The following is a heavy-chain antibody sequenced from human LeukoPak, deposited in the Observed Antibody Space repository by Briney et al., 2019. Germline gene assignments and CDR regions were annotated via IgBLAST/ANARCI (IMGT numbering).Heavy chain of an antibody. CDR1: GGSFSGYY. J-gene: IGHJ4*02. Sequence: PSETLSLTCAVYGGSFSGYYWSWIRQPPGKGLEWIGEINHSGSTNYNPSLKSRVTISVDTSKNQFSLKLSSVTAADTAVYYCARGQGDYWGQGTLVTVSS. CDR3: ARGQGDY. CDR2: INHSGST. V-gene: IGHV4-34*01.